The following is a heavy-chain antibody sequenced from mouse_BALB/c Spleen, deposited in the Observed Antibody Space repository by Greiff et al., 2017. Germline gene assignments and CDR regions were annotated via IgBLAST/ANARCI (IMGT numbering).Heavy chain of an antibody. J-gene: IGHJ3*01. Sequence: VQLQQSGAELAKPGASVKMSCKASGYTFTSYWMHWVKQRPGQGLEWIGYINPSTGYTEYNQKFKDKATLTADKSSSTAYMQLSSLTSEDSAVYYCARKQYDYAWFAYWGQGTLVTVSA. V-gene: IGHV1-7*01. CDR1: GYTFTSYW. CDR3: ARKQYDYAWFAY. D-gene: IGHD2-4*01. CDR2: INPSTGYT.